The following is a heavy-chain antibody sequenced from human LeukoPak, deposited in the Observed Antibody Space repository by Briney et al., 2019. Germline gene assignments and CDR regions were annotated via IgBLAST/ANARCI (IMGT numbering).Heavy chain of an antibody. J-gene: IGHJ4*02. V-gene: IGHV3-23*01. Sequence: GGSLRLSCAPSGFTFSSYGMRGGRQAPGGGVEWVSAIRGSGGSTYYADSVKGRFTISRDNSKNTLYLQMNSLRAEDTAVYYCAKDGGFGELSFDYWGQGTLVTVSS. D-gene: IGHD3-10*01. CDR2: IRGSGGST. CDR3: AKDGGFGELSFDY. CDR1: GFTFSSYG.